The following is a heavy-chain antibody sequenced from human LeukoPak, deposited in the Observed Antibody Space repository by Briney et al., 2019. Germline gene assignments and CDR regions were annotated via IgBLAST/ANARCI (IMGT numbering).Heavy chain of an antibody. D-gene: IGHD3-3*01. V-gene: IGHV3-7*01. CDR2: IKKDGSEK. Sequence: GGSLRLSCAASGFTFNNYWMSWVRQAPGKGLEWVANIKKDGSEKYYPDSVKGRFTISRDNAKNSLYLQLNSLRAEDTAVYYCANLCDFWSGYSFPYYYYYGMDVWGQGTTVTVSS. J-gene: IGHJ6*02. CDR3: ANLCDFWSGYSFPYYYYYGMDV. CDR1: GFTFNNYW.